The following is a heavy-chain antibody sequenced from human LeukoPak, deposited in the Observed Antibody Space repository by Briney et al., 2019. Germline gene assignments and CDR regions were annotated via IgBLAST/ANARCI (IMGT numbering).Heavy chain of an antibody. CDR3: YGCYAEH. D-gene: IGHD3-16*01. CDR1: GFTFSSYW. V-gene: IGHV3-74*03. CDR2: TNTDGSST. Sequence: GGSLRLSCEASGFTFSSYWMHWVRQAPGKGLVWVSGTNTDGSSTKYADSVKGRFTIARDNAKNTLYLQMNSLRAEDTAAYYCYGCYAEHWGQGTLVTVSS. J-gene: IGHJ1*01.